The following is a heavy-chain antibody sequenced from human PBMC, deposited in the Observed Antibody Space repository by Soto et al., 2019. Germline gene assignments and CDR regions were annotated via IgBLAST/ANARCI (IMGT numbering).Heavy chain of an antibody. D-gene: IGHD6-6*01. Sequence: ASVKVSCKASGYPFSNYNITWVRQAPGQGLEWMGRISGHSGGTNYAQKLQGRVTMTTDTSTSTAYMELRSLRSDDTAVYYCARDIAAPFDYWGQGTLVTVSS. CDR3: ARDIAAPFDY. V-gene: IGHV1-18*01. J-gene: IGHJ4*02. CDR1: GYPFSNYN. CDR2: ISGHSGGT.